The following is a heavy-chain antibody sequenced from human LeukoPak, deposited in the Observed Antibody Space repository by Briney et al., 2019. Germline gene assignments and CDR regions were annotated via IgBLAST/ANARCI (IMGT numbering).Heavy chain of an antibody. CDR1: GFTFSKYA. D-gene: IGHD6-19*01. V-gene: IGHV3-23*01. J-gene: IGHJ4*02. CDR2: ISGSGAST. CDR3: AKHRDIEYDSAWFDC. Sequence: GGSLRLSCAASGFTFSKYAMSWVRQAPGKGLQWVSGISGSGASTTDADSVKGRFTISRDNSKNTLYLQMNSLRAEDTAVYYCAKHRDIEYDSAWFDCWGQGTLVTVSS.